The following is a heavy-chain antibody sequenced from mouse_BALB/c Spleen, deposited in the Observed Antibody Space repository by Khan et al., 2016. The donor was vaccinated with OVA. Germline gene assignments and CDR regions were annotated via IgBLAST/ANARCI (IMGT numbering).Heavy chain of an antibody. D-gene: IGHD2-3*01. CDR3: VRGDGYYVDFDY. J-gene: IGHJ2*01. CDR2: IYPGSDNA. CDR1: GYTFTYYV. V-gene: IGHV1-77*01. Sequence: QIQLVQSGPELVKPGASVKMSCKASGYTFTYYVITWVKQRTGQGLEWIGEIYPGSDNAYYNERFTGKATLTADKSSNTNHMQLSSRTSDDSAVYFCVRGDGYYVDFDYWGQGTTLTVSS.